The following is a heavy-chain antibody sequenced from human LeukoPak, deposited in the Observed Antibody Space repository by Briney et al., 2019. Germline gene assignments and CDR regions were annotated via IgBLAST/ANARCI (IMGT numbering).Heavy chain of an antibody. Sequence: GGSLRLSCAASGFTFSSYAMSWVRQAPGKGLEWVSAISGSGGSTYYADSVKGRFTISRDNSKNTLYLQMNSLRAEDTAVYYCAKEPVGATHSLQYYFDYWGRGTLVTVSS. CDR1: GFTFSSYA. CDR3: AKEPVGATHSLQYYFDY. J-gene: IGHJ4*02. V-gene: IGHV3-23*01. D-gene: IGHD1-26*01. CDR2: ISGSGGST.